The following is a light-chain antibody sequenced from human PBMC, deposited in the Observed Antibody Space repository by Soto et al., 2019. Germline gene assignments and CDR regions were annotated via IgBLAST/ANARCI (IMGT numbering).Light chain of an antibody. V-gene: IGKV3-20*01. CDR1: QSASSSY. CDR2: GAS. CDR3: QQYCVSPFT. Sequence: EIVLTQSPGTLSLSPGERVTLSCRASQSASSSYLAWYHQKPGQPPSLLIYGASTRATGVPDRFSGSGSGTDFTLSISRLEPEDSGVFYCQQYCVSPFTFGQGTKLEI. J-gene: IGKJ2*01.